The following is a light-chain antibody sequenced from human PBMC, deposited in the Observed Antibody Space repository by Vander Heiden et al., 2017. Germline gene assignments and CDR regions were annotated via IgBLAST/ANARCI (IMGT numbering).Light chain of an antibody. Sequence: AIRMTQSPSSFSASTGDRVTITCRASQGISSYLAWYQQKPGKATKLLIYAASTLQSGVPSRFSGSGSGTDFTLTIRFLQSEDFATYYCQQDDSYPRTFGQGTKVEIK. J-gene: IGKJ1*01. CDR1: QGISSY. CDR2: AAS. CDR3: QQDDSYPRT. V-gene: IGKV1-8*01.